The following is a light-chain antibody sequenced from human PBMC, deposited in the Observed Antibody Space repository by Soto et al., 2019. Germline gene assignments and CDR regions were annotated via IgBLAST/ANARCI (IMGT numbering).Light chain of an antibody. CDR1: QSVSSN. J-gene: IGKJ1*01. CDR3: QQYETFSGT. Sequence: DILMTQSPATLSLSPGGRATLSCRASQSVSSNLAWYQQKPGQAPRLLIQRASTRATGIPARFSGSGSETDFTLTISSLQPEDFATYSCQQYETFSGTFGPGTKVDIK. CDR2: RAS. V-gene: IGKV3-15*01.